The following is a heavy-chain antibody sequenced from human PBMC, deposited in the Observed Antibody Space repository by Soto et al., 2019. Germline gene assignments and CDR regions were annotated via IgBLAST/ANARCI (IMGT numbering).Heavy chain of an antibody. J-gene: IGHJ5*02. V-gene: IGHV4-4*02. D-gene: IGHD3-22*01. Sequence: SETMSLTCALAGGSISSSNWWSGVRQPPGKGLEWIGDIYHSGSTTYNPSLKSRVTISVDKSKNQFSLRLRSVPAADTAVYYCAREGIYYHSRAYDNWVETWAQETMAT. CDR1: GGSISSSNW. CDR3: AREGIYYHSRAYDNWVET. CDR2: IYHSGST.